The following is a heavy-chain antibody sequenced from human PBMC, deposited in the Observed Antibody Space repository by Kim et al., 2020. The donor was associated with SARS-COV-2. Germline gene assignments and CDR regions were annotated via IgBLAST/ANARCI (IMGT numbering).Heavy chain of an antibody. V-gene: IGHV3-15*01. CDR1: GFTFSNAW. J-gene: IGHJ6*02. D-gene: IGHD3-9*01. CDR3: TTDRYDILTGYFRYGMDV. Sequence: GGSLRLSCAASGFTFSNAWMSWVRQVPGKGLEWVGRIKSKTDGGTTDYAAPVKGRFTISRDDSKNTLYLQMNSLKTEDTAVYYCTTDRYDILTGYFRYGMDVWGQGTTVTVSS. CDR2: IKSKTDGGTT.